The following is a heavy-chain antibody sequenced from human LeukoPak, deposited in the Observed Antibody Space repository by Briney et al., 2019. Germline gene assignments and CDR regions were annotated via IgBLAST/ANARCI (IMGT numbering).Heavy chain of an antibody. J-gene: IGHJ6*02. Sequence: PGRSLRLSCAASGFTLDDYAMHWVRQAPGKGLEWVSGISWNSGSIGYADSVKGRFTISRDNAKNSLYLQMNSLRAEDTALYYCAKSITMDYYYGMDVWGQGTTVTVSS. CDR3: AKSITMDYYYGMDV. CDR2: ISWNSGSI. V-gene: IGHV3-9*01. D-gene: IGHD3-3*01. CDR1: GFTLDDYA.